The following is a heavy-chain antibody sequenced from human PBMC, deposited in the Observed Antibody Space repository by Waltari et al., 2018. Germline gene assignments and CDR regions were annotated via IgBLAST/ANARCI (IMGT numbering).Heavy chain of an antibody. Sequence: QLHLQESGPGLVKPSETLSLTCSVSGGSITSSRHYWGWIRQPPGKGLEWTGTITYSGANYYTPTLRSRVTISLDTSKNQFALKLNSVTAADTAVYYCATYVGASVGTAAFDVWGQGTMVTASS. CDR3: ATYVGASVGTAAFDV. CDR1: GGSITSSRHY. J-gene: IGHJ3*01. CDR2: ITYSGAN. D-gene: IGHD3-10*02. V-gene: IGHV4-39*01.